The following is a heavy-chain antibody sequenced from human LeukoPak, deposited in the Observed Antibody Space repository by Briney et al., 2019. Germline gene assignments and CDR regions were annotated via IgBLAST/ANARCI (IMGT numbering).Heavy chain of an antibody. V-gene: IGHV1-18*01. J-gene: IGHJ4*02. CDR1: VYTFSSYS. CDR3: ARASYCSDGSCYSDY. Sequence: GASVKVSCKASVYTFSSYSMSWVRQAPGQGLEWMGWISAYNVNTIHAQKVKGRVTMTTDTSTSTAYMELRSLKSDDTAVYYCARASYCSDGSCYSDYWGQGTLVTVSS. CDR2: ISAYNVNT. D-gene: IGHD2-15*01.